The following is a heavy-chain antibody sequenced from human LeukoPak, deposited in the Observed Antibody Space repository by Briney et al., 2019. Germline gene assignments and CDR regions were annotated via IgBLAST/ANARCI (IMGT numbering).Heavy chain of an antibody. J-gene: IGHJ4*02. CDR3: ARVAFRSSSYVSGIDY. CDR2: IDSGGNT. V-gene: IGHV3-53*01. Sequence: GGSLRLSCAASGFIVSINYMTWVRQAPRKGLEWVSLIDSGGNTYYADSVKGRFTISRDNSKNTLYLQMNSLRAEDTAVYYCARVAFRSSSYVSGIDYWGQGTLVTVSS. D-gene: IGHD3-3*01. CDR1: GFIVSINY.